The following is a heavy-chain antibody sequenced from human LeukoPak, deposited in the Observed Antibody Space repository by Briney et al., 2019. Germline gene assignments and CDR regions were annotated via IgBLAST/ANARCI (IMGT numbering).Heavy chain of an antibody. D-gene: IGHD2-15*01. CDR2: IRANSGNT. CDR1: GYTFTSYG. Sequence: ASVKVSCKASGYTFTSYGISWVRQAPGQGLEWMGWIRANSGNTNYAHNLQGRVTMATDTPKSTAYMELRSLRSDDTAVYYCARGYCSGGNCYSDEFFQFWGQGTLVSVSS. CDR3: ARGYCSGGNCYSDEFFQF. V-gene: IGHV1-18*01. J-gene: IGHJ1*01.